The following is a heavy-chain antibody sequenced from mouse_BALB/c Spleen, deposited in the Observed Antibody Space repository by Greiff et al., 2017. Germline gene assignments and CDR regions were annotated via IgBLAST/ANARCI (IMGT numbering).Heavy chain of an antibody. CDR3: ARLSYDYDDGIFDY. CDR1: GFTFSSYT. J-gene: IGHJ2*01. CDR2: ISNGGGST. Sequence: EVQRVESGGGLVQPGGSLKLSCAASGFTFSSYTMSWVRQTPEKRLEWVAYISNGGGSTYYPDTVKGRFTISRDNAKNTLYLQMSSLKSEDTAMYYCARLSYDYDDGIFDYWGQGTTLTVSS. V-gene: IGHV5-12-2*01. D-gene: IGHD2-4*01.